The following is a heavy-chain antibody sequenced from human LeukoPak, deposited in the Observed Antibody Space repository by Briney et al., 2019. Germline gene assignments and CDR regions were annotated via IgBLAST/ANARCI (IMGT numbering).Heavy chain of an antibody. Sequence: GSLKLSCAASGFTVSSNYMSWVRQAPGKGLEWVSVIYSGGSTYYADSVKGRFTISRDNSKNTLYLQMNSLRAEDTAVYYCARVCYYDSSGYALWGQGTLVTVSS. D-gene: IGHD3-22*01. CDR1: GFTVSSNY. CDR3: ARVCYYDSSGYAL. V-gene: IGHV3-53*01. CDR2: IYSGGST. J-gene: IGHJ4*02.